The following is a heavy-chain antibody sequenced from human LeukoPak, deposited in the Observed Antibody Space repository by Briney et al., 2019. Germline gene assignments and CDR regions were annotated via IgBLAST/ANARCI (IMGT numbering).Heavy chain of an antibody. CDR3: ARAADFWSGYFSTFPQCYYYYYMDV. CDR2: ISSSSSTI. J-gene: IGHJ6*03. V-gene: IGHV3-48*02. Sequence: GGSLRLSCAASGFTFSSYSMNWVRQAPGKGLEWVSYISSSSSTIYYADSVKGRFTISRDNAKNSLYLQMNSLRDEDTAVYYCARAADFWSGYFSTFPQCYYYYYMDVWGKGTTVTVSS. CDR1: GFTFSSYS. D-gene: IGHD3-3*01.